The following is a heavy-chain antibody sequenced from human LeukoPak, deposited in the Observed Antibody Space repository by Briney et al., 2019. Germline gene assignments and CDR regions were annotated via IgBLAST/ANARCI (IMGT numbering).Heavy chain of an antibody. CDR1: GFTFSSYG. CDR2: IRYDGSNK. D-gene: IGHD6-19*01. CDR3: AKNGAVAGTWFDP. V-gene: IGHV3-30*02. J-gene: IGHJ5*02. Sequence: GGSLRLSCAASGFTFSSYGMHWDRQAPGKGLEWVAFIRYDGSNKYYADSVKGRFTISRDNSKNTLYLQMNSLRAEDTAVYYCAKNGAVAGTWFDPWGQGTLVTVSS.